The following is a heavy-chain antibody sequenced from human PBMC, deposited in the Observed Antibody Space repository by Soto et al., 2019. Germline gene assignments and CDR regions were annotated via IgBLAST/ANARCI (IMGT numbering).Heavy chain of an antibody. Sequence: SETLSLTCTVSGDSLGSGSYYWSWIRQPPGKGPEWIGYIYYSGNTKYSPSVKGRVTISIDTSKNQFSLRVSSVTAADTAVYYCARHADVATYFDLAYFKSWGEGTLVTVSS. V-gene: IGHV4-61*01. CDR1: GDSLGSGSYY. J-gene: IGHJ4*02. CDR3: ARHADVATYFDLAYFKS. D-gene: IGHD5-12*01. CDR2: IYYSGNT.